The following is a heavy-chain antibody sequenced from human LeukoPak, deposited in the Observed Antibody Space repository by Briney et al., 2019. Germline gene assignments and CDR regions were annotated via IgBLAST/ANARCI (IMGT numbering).Heavy chain of an antibody. CDR1: GLSLSTSGVG. CDR3: AHISAYDFWSGYYPYYFDY. D-gene: IGHD3-3*01. Sequence: GPTLVKPXQTLTLTCTFSGLSLSTSGVGVGWIRQPPGKALEWLALIYWNDDKRYSPSLKSRLTITKDTSKNQVVLTMTNMDPVDTATYYCAHISAYDFWSGYYPYYFDYWGQGTLVTVSS. CDR2: IYWNDDK. J-gene: IGHJ4*02. V-gene: IGHV2-5*01.